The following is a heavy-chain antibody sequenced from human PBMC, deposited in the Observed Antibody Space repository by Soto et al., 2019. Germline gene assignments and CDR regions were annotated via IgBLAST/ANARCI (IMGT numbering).Heavy chain of an antibody. CDR3: YSSPYYYYGMDV. J-gene: IGHJ6*02. D-gene: IGHD6-19*01. CDR2: TYPWDTDT. V-gene: IGHV5-51*01. CDR1: GYSFTSCG. Sequence: GASLKISCQGSGYSFTSCGVRWVRLVSGKGRGWMGITYPWDTDTRYSPAVQGQVTISADKSISTAYLQWSSLKASDTAMYYCYSSPYYYYGMDVWGQGTTVTVSS.